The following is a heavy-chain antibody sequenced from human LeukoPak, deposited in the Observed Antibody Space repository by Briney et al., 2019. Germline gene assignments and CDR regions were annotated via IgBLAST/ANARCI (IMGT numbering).Heavy chain of an antibody. CDR2: INPNSGGT. Sequence: ASVKVSCKASGYTFTGYYMHWVRQAPGQGLEWMGWINPNSGGTNYAQKFQGRVTMTRDTSISTAYMELSRLRSDDTAVYYCARVPYYYDSSGSFQHWGQGTLVTVSS. V-gene: IGHV1-2*02. CDR3: ARVPYYYDSSGSFQH. D-gene: IGHD3-22*01. J-gene: IGHJ1*01. CDR1: GYTFTGYY.